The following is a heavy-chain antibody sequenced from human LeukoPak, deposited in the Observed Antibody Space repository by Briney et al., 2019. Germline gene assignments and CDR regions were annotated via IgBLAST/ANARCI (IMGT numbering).Heavy chain of an antibody. CDR2: IKQDGSEK. V-gene: IGHV3-7*03. D-gene: IGHD2-15*01. CDR1: GFTFSSYW. J-gene: IGHJ4*02. Sequence: GGSLRLSCAASGFTFSSYWMSWVRQAPGKGLEWVANIKQDGSEKYYVDSVKGRFTISRDNSKNTLYLQMNSLRVEDTAVYYCAKDRLRYCSGGSCYSPVDYWGQGTLVSVSS. CDR3: AKDRLRYCSGGSCYSPVDY.